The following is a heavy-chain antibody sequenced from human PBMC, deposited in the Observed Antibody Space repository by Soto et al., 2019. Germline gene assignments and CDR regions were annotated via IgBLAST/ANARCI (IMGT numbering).Heavy chain of an antibody. V-gene: IGHV6-1*01. Sequence: PSQTLSLTCAISGDSVSSNSAAWNWIRQSPSRGLEWLGRTYYRSKWYNDYAVSVKSRITINPDTSKNQFSLQLNSVTPEDTAVYYCARVQGIELEPHYYGMDVWGQGTTVTVSS. CDR2: TYYRSKWYN. CDR1: GDSVSSNSAA. CDR3: ARVQGIELEPHYYGMDV. D-gene: IGHD1-1*01. J-gene: IGHJ6*01.